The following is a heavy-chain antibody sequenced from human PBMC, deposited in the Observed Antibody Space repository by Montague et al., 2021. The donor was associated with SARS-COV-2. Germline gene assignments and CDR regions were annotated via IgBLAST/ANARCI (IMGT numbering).Heavy chain of an antibody. CDR1: GGSISSFY. V-gene: IGHV4-59*08. CDR2: ISDSGST. J-gene: IGHJ4*02. D-gene: IGHD2-15*01. CDR3: ARHYSATLPAVY. Sequence: SETLSLTCTVSGGSISSFYWSWFRRPPGKGLEWIGYISDSGSTNYNPSLTSRVTMSVDTSKNQLSLKVNSVTAADTAVYYCARHYSATLPAVYWGQGTLVTVSS.